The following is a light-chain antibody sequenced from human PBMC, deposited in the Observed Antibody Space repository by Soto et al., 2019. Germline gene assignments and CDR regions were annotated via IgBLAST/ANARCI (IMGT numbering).Light chain of an antibody. V-gene: IGKV1-13*02. CDR1: QSISSA. CDR2: DAS. J-gene: IGKJ4*01. Sequence: AIQLTQPPSSLSASVGDRVTITCRASQSISSALAWYQQKPGKAPKLLIYDASSLESGVPSRFSGSGSWTDFTLTISSLQPEDFATYYGQQYNSYSPRFGGGTKVEIK. CDR3: QQYNSYSPR.